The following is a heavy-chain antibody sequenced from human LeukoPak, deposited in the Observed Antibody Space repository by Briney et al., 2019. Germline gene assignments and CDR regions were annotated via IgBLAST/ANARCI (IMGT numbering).Heavy chain of an antibody. D-gene: IGHD2-2*01. CDR2: IDPSSTYI. J-gene: IGHJ4*02. CDR1: GFTFRSYS. V-gene: IGHV3-21*01. Sequence: GGSLRLSCAASGFTFRSYSMNWVRQAPGKGLEWVSAIDPSSTYIYYADSVKGRFTISRDNAENSLYLQMNSLRVEDTAVYYCARAVEGGLKYQLLWLNWGQGTLVTVSS. CDR3: ARAVEGGLKYQLLWLN.